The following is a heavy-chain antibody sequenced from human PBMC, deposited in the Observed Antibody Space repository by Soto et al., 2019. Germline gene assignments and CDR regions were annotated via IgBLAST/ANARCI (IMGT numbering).Heavy chain of an antibody. CDR3: AGIIAAAATGY. V-gene: IGHV3-23*01. Sequence: QPGGSLRLSCAASGFTFSTYPTTWVRQAPGKGLEWVSSICASGDNTYYADSVKGRFTISRANSKSTLYLQMSSLRADDTAVYYCAGIIAAAATGYWGQGTLVTVSS. CDR2: ICASGDNT. CDR1: GFTFSTYP. D-gene: IGHD6-13*01. J-gene: IGHJ4*02.